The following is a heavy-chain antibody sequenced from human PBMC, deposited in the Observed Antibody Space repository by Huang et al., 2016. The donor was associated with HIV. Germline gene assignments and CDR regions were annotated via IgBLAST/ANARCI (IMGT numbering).Heavy chain of an antibody. CDR1: GFTFSSYW. J-gene: IGHJ3*01. CDR2: SSGSGSST. D-gene: IGHD1-26*01. Sequence: EVQLVESGGGLVQPGGSLRLSCAASGFTFSSYWMHWVGQAPGKGLVGGPRSSGSGSSTSYEDCVKGRFTISRDNAKNTLYLQMNRLRAEDTAVYFCARGSVGATAGGFDVWGQGTMVTVSS. V-gene: IGHV3-74*01. CDR3: ARGSVGATAGGFDV.